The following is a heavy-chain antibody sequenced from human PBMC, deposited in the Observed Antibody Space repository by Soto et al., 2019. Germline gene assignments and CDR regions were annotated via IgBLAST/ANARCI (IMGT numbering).Heavy chain of an antibody. CDR3: ARDGLPDDFRSGGYWFDP. CDR1: GFTFSTFA. J-gene: IGHJ5*02. D-gene: IGHD3-3*01. Sequence: PGGSLRLSCAASGFTFSTFALHWVRQAPGKGLEWVALISHDGRIEKYADSVKGRFTISRDNSKNTLYMQMDSLRLEDTGVYYCARDGLPDDFRSGGYWFDPWGQGTQVTVS. V-gene: IGHV3-30-3*01. CDR2: ISHDGRIE.